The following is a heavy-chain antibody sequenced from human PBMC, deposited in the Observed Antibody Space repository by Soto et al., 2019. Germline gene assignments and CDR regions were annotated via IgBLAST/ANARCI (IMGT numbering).Heavy chain of an antibody. D-gene: IGHD1-1*01. CDR1: GFTFSSYG. CDR3: AREWNPLNWFDP. Sequence: PGGSLRLSCVASGFTFSSYGMNWVRQGPGKGLEWLSSISKSGTTTYYADSVKGRFTISRDNAKNSLYLQMNSLRDEDTAVYYCAREWNPLNWFDPWGQGTLVTVSS. J-gene: IGHJ5*02. V-gene: IGHV3-48*02. CDR2: ISKSGTTT.